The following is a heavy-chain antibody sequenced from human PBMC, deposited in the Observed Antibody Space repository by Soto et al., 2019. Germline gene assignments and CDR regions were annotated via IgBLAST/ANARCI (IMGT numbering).Heavy chain of an antibody. CDR1: GDSFNDYY. CDR3: ARESGGATAPLDYYYFYMDV. Sequence: QVQLVQSGAEVRKPGASVTVSCRSSGDSFNDYYIHWVRQAPGQGLEWMGWINPNSGVTKYAQKFQGWLSMTRERSIRTVSMQLSRLRSDDTAVYYCARESGGATAPLDYYYFYMDVWGTGTTVTVSS. V-gene: IGHV1-2*04. J-gene: IGHJ6*03. CDR2: INPNSGVT. D-gene: IGHD5-12*01.